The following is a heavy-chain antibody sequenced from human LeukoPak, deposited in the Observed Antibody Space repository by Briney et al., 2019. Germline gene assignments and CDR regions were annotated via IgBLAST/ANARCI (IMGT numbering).Heavy chain of an antibody. CDR2: IYYSGST. D-gene: IGHD2-15*01. CDR3: ARTHGGRRYCSGGSCYTTGGYYYYMDV. Sequence: PSETLSLTCTVSGGSISSYYWSWIRQPPGKGLEWIGYIYYSGSTNYNPSLKSRVTISVDTSKNQFSLKLSSVIAADTAVYYCARTHGGRRYCSGGSCYTTGGYYYYMDVWGKGTTVTVSS. J-gene: IGHJ6*03. CDR1: GGSISSYY. V-gene: IGHV4-59*01.